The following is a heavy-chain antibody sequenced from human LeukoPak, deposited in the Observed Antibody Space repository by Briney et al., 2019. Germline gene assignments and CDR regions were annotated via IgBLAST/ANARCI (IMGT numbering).Heavy chain of an antibody. CDR2: IYSGGST. Sequence: GGSLRLSCAASGFTVSSNYMSWVRQAPGKGLEWVSVIYSGGSTYYADSVKGRFTISRDNAKNSLYLQMNSLRAEDTAVYYCARDLRGFWSDYWGQGTLVTVSS. J-gene: IGHJ4*02. CDR3: ARDLRGFWSDY. D-gene: IGHD3-3*01. V-gene: IGHV3-66*01. CDR1: GFTVSSNY.